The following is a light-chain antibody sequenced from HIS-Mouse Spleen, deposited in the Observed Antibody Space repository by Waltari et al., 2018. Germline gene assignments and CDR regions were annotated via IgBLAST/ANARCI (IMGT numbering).Light chain of an antibody. V-gene: IGLV2-23*01. CDR3: CSYAGSSTYWV. Sequence: QSALTQPASVSGSPGQSITISCTGTSSDVGSYKLVSWYQQPSGKAPKLMIYEGSKRPSGVSNRLSGSKSGNTASLTISGLQAEDEADYYCCSYAGSSTYWVFGGGTKLTVL. CDR1: SSDVGSYKL. CDR2: EGS. J-gene: IGLJ3*02.